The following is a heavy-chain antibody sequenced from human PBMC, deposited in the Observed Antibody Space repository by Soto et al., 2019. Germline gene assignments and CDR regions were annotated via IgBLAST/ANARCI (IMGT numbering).Heavy chain of an antibody. V-gene: IGHV4-4*03. Sequence: PETLRHRYAGSAGLLRRGRWRICGRLPRGKGLECIGEIYHSGSTNYNPSLKSRVTISVDKSKNQFSLKLSSVTAADTAVYYCARDPPTIAVAGTESAYWGQGTLVTVS. J-gene: IGHJ4*02. D-gene: IGHD6-19*01. CDR3: ARDPPTIAVAGTESAY. CDR2: IYHSGST. CDR1: AGLLRRGRW.